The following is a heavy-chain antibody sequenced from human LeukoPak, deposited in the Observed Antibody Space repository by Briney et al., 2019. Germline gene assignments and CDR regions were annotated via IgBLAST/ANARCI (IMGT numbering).Heavy chain of an antibody. D-gene: IGHD3-22*01. CDR2: ISSSSSYI. CDR3: ARDDVVLHYDSFEGAFDI. CDR1: GFTFSSYS. Sequence: GGSLRLSCAAFGFTFSSYSMNWVRQAPGKGLEWVSSISSSSSYIYYADSVKGRFTISRDNAKNSLYLQMNSLRAEDTAVYYCARDDVVLHYDSFEGAFDIWGQGTMVTVSS. J-gene: IGHJ3*02. V-gene: IGHV3-21*01.